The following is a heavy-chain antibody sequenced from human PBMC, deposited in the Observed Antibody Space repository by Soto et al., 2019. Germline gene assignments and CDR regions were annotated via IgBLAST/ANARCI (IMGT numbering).Heavy chain of an antibody. CDR2: INHSGST. V-gene: IGHV4-34*01. D-gene: IGHD3-22*01. CDR1: GGTFRDYY. CDR3: ARGIPSYYYDSSGYHLTYAFDI. Sequence: PSEPICLTYAVYGGTFRDYYWIRISQTPGKGLEWIGEINHSGSTNYNPSLKSRVTISVDTSKNQFSLKLSSVTAADTAVYYCARGIPSYYYDSSGYHLTYAFDIWGQGTMVTVSS. J-gene: IGHJ3*02.